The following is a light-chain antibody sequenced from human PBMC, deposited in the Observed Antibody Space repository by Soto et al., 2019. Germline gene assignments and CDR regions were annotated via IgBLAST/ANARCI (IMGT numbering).Light chain of an antibody. V-gene: IGKV1-5*03. CDR3: HHYHSYSEA. Sequence: DIPMTQSPSTLSGSVGDRVTITCRASQTMSSWLAWYQQKPGKAPKLLIYKASTLKSGVPSRFSGSGSGTDFHLTISSLQPDDFATYYCHHYHSYSEAFRQGTKVELK. J-gene: IGKJ1*01. CDR2: KAS. CDR1: QTMSSW.